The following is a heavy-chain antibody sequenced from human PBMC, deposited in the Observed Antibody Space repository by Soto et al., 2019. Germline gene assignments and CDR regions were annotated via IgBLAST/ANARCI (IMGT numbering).Heavy chain of an antibody. CDR3: ARKITPDY. CDR2: VLYTGST. D-gene: IGHD1-20*01. CDR1: GGSISGYY. J-gene: IGHJ4*02. V-gene: IGHV4-59*01. Sequence: QVLLQESGPGLVKPSETLSLTCTVSGGSISGYYWSWIRQPPGKGLEWIGYVLYTGSTNFNPSLRSRVSISVDMSKNQFYLKMNSVTAADTAVYYCARKITPDYWGQGTLVTVSS.